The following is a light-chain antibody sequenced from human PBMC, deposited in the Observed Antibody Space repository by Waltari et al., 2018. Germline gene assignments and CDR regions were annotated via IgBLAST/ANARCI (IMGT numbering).Light chain of an antibody. CDR1: QSVSNY. CDR3: QQRASWPNT. CDR2: GTY. J-gene: IGKJ2*01. Sequence: IVLTQSPATLYLSPGDGATLSCRASQSVSNYLAWYQQKPGQHPRLLIYGTYNRATGIPARFSGSGSGTDFTLTISSLEPEDFAVYYCQQRASWPNTFGQGTKLEIK. V-gene: IGKV3-11*01.